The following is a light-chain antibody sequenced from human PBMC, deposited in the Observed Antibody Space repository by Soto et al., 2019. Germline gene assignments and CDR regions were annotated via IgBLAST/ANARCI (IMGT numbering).Light chain of an antibody. V-gene: IGKV3-20*01. J-gene: IGKJ1*01. CDR2: GAS. CDR1: QSVSNNY. CDR3: QQYGRPPRT. Sequence: EIVWTQSPGTLSLSPGERATLSCRASQSVSNNYLAWYQQKPGQAPRLLIYGASRRATGVPDRFSGSGSGTDFTLTISRLETEDFAVYYCQQYGRPPRTFGQGTKVQI.